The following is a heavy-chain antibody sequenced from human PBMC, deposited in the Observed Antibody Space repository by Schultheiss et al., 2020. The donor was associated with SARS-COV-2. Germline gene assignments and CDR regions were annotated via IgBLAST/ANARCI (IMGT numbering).Heavy chain of an antibody. D-gene: IGHD6-19*01. J-gene: IGHJ4*02. Sequence: GGSLRLSCAASGFTFRSYEMTWVRQAPGKGLEWVSAISGSGGTTYYADSVKGRFTISRDSSKNTLYLQMTSLRAEDTAVYYCAKSFGGWYNWDYWGQGSLVTVSS. CDR3: AKSFGGWYNWDY. V-gene: IGHV3-23*01. CDR1: GFTFRSYE. CDR2: ISGSGGTT.